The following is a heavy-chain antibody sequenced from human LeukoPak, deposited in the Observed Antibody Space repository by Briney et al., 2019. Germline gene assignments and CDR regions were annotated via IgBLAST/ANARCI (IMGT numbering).Heavy chain of an antibody. CDR1: GFTFSTYA. CDR3: TTSGRFDH. Sequence: GGSLRLSCAASGFTFSTYAMQWVRQAPGKGLEWVGRIKSESDGGTTDYAAPVKGRFTISRDDSKNTLFLQMNSLQTEDTAVYYCTTSGRFDHWGQGTLVTVSS. V-gene: IGHV3-15*01. CDR2: IKSESDGGTT. D-gene: IGHD5-12*01. J-gene: IGHJ4*02.